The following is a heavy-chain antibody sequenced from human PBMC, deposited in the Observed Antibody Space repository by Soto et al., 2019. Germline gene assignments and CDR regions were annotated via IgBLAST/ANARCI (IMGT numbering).Heavy chain of an antibody. CDR2: FSGSGGST. V-gene: IGHV3-23*01. Sequence: EVQLLESGGGLVQPGGSLRLSCATSGFTFGSYDMSWVRQAPGKGLEWVSTFSGSGGSTYYADSVKGRFTISRDNSKNTVYLQMNSLRAEDTAVYYCAKDRRGGYCSGVRCYSPDYWGQGTLVTVSS. CDR1: GFTFGSYD. CDR3: AKDRRGGYCSGVRCYSPDY. D-gene: IGHD2-15*01. J-gene: IGHJ4*02.